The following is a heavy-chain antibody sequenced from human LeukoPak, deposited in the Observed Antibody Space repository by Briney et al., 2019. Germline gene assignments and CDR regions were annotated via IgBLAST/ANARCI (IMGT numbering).Heavy chain of an antibody. CDR1: GFTFRSYW. J-gene: IGHJ6*02. Sequence: GGSLRLSCEASGFTFRSYWMHWVRQAPGKGLVWVSRINSDGSSTTYADSVKGRFTISRGNAKNTLYLQMKSLRAEDTAVYYCAREGDYYGMDVWGQGTTVTVSS. V-gene: IGHV3-74*01. CDR2: INSDGSST. D-gene: IGHD1-26*01. CDR3: AREGDYYGMDV.